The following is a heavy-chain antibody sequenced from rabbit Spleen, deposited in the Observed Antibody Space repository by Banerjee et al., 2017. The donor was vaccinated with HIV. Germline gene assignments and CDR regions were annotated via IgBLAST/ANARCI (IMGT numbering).Heavy chain of an antibody. D-gene: IGHD8-1*01. CDR2: ILPDSDGST. Sequence: QSLEESGGGLVKPGASLTLTCTASGFDFNSNYFMCWVRQVPGKGLEWIGCILPDSDGSTYYANWAKGRFTISKTSSTTGTLQVTSLTAADTATYFCARTDHSNYWLTRLDLWGQGTLVTVS. J-gene: IGHJ3*01. CDR1: GFDFNSNYF. V-gene: IGHV1S40*01. CDR3: ARTDHSNYWLTRLDL.